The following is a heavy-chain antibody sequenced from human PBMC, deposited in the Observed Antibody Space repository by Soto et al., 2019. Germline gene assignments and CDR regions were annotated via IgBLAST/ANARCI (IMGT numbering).Heavy chain of an antibody. CDR3: TTDPPRPETPAVAHYY. CDR2: IKSKTDGETT. D-gene: IGHD2-15*01. J-gene: IGHJ4*02. CDR1: GFTFSNAW. V-gene: IGHV3-15*01. Sequence: GGSLRLSCAASGFTFSNAWMSWVRQAPGKGLEWVGRIKSKTDGETTDYAAPVKGRFTISRDDSKNTLYLQMNSLKTEDTAVYYCTTDPPRPETPAVAHYYWGQGTLVTVSS.